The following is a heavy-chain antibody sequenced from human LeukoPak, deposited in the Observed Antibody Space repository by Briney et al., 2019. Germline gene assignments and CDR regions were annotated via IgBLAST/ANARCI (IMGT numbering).Heavy chain of an antibody. D-gene: IGHD1-14*01. CDR2: INPKIGDT. Sequence: ASVKVSCKASGYTFTDYFLHWVRQAPGRGLEWMAWINPKIGDTKYTQNLQGRVTVTRDTSISTLSMELSRLISDDTAVYYCARVRDVTGLLYWGQGTLVTVSS. CDR3: ARVRDVTGLLY. CDR1: GYTFTDYF. J-gene: IGHJ4*02. V-gene: IGHV1-2*02.